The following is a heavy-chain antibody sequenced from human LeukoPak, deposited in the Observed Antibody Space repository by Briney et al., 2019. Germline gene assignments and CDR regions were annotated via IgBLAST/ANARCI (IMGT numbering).Heavy chain of an antibody. V-gene: IGHV4-38-2*02. CDR1: GYSISSAYY. Sequence: PSETLSLTCTVSGYSISSAYYWGWIRQPPGKGLEWIGSIYHSGSTYYNPSLKSRVTISVDTSKNQFSLKLSSVTAADTAVYYCARVPVLRYFDWLPTGGNWFDPWGQGTLVIVSS. J-gene: IGHJ5*02. CDR2: IYHSGST. CDR3: ARVPVLRYFDWLPTGGNWFDP. D-gene: IGHD3-9*01.